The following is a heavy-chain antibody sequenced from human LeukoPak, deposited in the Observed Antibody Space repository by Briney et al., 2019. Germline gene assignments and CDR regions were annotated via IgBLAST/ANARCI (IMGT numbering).Heavy chain of an antibody. Sequence: ASGNLSCKASGYTFTIYYMHWVRHAPGQGLEWMGIINPSGGSTSYAQKFQGRVTMTRDTSTSTVYMKLSSLRSEDTAVYYCARALRYCSGGSCYSFDYWGQGTLVTVSS. CDR1: GYTFTIYY. D-gene: IGHD2-15*01. J-gene: IGHJ4*02. V-gene: IGHV1-46*01. CDR2: INPSGGST. CDR3: ARALRYCSGGSCYSFDY.